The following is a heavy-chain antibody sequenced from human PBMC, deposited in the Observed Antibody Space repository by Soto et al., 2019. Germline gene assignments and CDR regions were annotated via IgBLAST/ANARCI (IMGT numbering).Heavy chain of an antibody. D-gene: IGHD3-16*01. V-gene: IGHV3-72*01. CDR1: GFSVSGWY. J-gene: IGHJ5*01. Sequence: EVQLVESGGGLVQPGGSARLSCAASGFSVSGWYMDWVRQAPGKGLEWVARLKDSSQNYATEYAAAVRGRFTVSRHASQHLIYLQMNSLKMEVTAVYYGAREGDARWLDSWGQGTLATVS. CDR2: LKDSSQNYAT. CDR3: AREGDARWLDS.